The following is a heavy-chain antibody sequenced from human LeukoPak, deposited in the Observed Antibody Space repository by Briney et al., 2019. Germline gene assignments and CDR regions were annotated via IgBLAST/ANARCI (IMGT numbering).Heavy chain of an antibody. CDR3: ARGPGYCSSTSCYGAYFDY. Sequence: ASVKVSCKASGYTFTSYDINWVRQATGQGLEWMGWMNPNSGNTGYAQKFQGRVTMTKNTSISTAYMELSSLRSEDTAVYYCARGPGYCSSTSCYGAYFDYWGQGTLVTVSS. J-gene: IGHJ4*02. CDR1: GYTFTSYD. V-gene: IGHV1-8*01. D-gene: IGHD2-2*01. CDR2: MNPNSGNT.